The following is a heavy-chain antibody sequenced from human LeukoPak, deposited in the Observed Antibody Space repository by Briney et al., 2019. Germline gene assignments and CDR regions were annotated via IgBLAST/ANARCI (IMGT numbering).Heavy chain of an antibody. D-gene: IGHD6-19*01. CDR2: ISGSGGST. J-gene: IGHJ4*02. CDR3: ANLHSGWYHSGGFDY. CDR1: GFTFSSYG. V-gene: IGHV3-23*01. Sequence: GGSLRLSCAASGFTFSSYGMSWVRQAPGKGLEWVSAISGSGGSTYYADSVKGRFTISRDNSKNTLYLQMNSLRAEDTAVYYCANLHSGWYHSGGFDYWGQGTLVTVSS.